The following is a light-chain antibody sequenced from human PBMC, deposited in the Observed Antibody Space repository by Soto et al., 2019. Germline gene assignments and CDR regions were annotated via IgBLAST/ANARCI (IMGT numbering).Light chain of an antibody. V-gene: IGLV2-8*01. CDR2: EVN. CDR3: SAYVGNNNLV. J-gene: IGLJ2*01. Sequence: QSALTQPPSASGSPGQSVTISCTGTSSDVGAYNYVSWYQQLPGKAPKLMIYEVNKRPSGVPDRFSGSKSGSTASLTVSGLQAEDEADYFCSAYVGNNNLVFGGGTKVTVL. CDR1: SSDVGAYNY.